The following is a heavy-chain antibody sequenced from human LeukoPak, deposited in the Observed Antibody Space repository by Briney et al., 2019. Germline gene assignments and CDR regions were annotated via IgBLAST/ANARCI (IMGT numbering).Heavy chain of an antibody. Sequence: PSETLSLTCTVSGYSINSGYYWSWIRQPPGKRLEWIGSIYYSGSTYYNPSLKSRVTISVDTSKNQFSLKLSSVTAADTAVYYCATLGFSSGYYYYFDHWGQGTLVTVSS. V-gene: IGHV4-38-2*02. CDR2: IYYSGST. CDR1: GYSINSGYY. D-gene: IGHD3-22*01. CDR3: ATLGFSSGYYYYFDH. J-gene: IGHJ4*02.